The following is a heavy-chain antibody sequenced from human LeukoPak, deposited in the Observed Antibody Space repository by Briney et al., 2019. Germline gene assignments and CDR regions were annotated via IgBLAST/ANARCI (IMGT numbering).Heavy chain of an antibody. CDR3: ARGRYCSGGSCYSTIGYFDY. J-gene: IGHJ4*02. V-gene: IGHV3-48*01. CDR2: ISSSSRTI. D-gene: IGHD2-15*01. CDR1: GFTFSSYS. Sequence: GGSLRLSCAASGFTFSSYSMNWVRQAPGKGLEWVSYISSSSRTIYYADSVKGRFTISRDNAKNSLYLQMNSLRAEDTAVYYCARGRYCSGGSCYSTIGYFDYWGQGTLVIVSS.